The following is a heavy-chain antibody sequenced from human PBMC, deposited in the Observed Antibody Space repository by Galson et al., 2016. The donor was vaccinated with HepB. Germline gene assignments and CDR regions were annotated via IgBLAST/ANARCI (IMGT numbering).Heavy chain of an antibody. V-gene: IGHV1-69*13. Sequence: SVKVSCKASGGTFSSFTINWVRQAPGQGLEWMGGIIPILGTPNYAQKFQGSVTITADESTSTAYMELRSLRSEDTAVYYCATFYDYIKNYYGMDVWGQGTTVTVSS. CDR3: ATFYDYIKNYYGMDV. CDR1: GGTFSSFT. D-gene: IGHD4-11*01. CDR2: IIPILGTP. J-gene: IGHJ6*02.